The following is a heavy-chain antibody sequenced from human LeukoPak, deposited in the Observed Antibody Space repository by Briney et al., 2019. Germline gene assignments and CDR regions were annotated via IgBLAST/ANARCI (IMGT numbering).Heavy chain of an antibody. V-gene: IGHV1-2*02. CDR3: ARVPIYCSSTSCFPDY. J-gene: IGHJ4*02. Sequence: ASVKVSFKASGYTFTDYYMHWVRPAPGQGLEWMGWINPNSGGTNYAQKFQGRVTMTRDTSISTAYMELSRLRSDDTAVYYCARVPIYCSSTSCFPDYRGQGTLVTVSS. CDR2: INPNSGGT. D-gene: IGHD2-2*01. CDR1: GYTFTDYY.